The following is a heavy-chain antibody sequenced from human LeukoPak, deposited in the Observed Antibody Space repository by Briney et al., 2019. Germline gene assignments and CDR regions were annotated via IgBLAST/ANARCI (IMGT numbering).Heavy chain of an antibody. V-gene: IGHV3-30*18. J-gene: IGHJ4*02. D-gene: IGHD1-26*01. CDR2: ISYDGSNK. CDR3: AKGRIVEFDY. Sequence: GGSLRLSCAASGFTFSSYGMHWVRQAPGKGLEWVAVISYDGSNKYYADSVKGRFTISRDNSKNTLYLQMNSLRAEDTAVYYCAKGRIVEFDYWGQGTLVTVSS. CDR1: GFTFSSYG.